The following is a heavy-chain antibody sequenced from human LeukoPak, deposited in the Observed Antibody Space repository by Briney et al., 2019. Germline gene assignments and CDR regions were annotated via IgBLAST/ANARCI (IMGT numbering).Heavy chain of an antibody. D-gene: IGHD6-19*01. CDR3: ARGSTRQWRDAFDI. Sequence: KPSETLSLTCAVYGGSFSGYYWSWIRQPPRKGLEWIGEINHSGSTNYNPSLKSRVTISVDTSKNQFSLKLSSVTAADTAVYYCARGSTRQWRDAFDIWGQGTMVTVSS. CDR1: GGSFSGYY. CDR2: INHSGST. J-gene: IGHJ3*02. V-gene: IGHV4-34*01.